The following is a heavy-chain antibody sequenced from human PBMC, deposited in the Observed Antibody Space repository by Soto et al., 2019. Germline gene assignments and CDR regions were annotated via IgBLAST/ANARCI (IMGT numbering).Heavy chain of an antibody. D-gene: IGHD1-7*01. Sequence: GGSLRLSCAASGFTFSSYGMHWVRQAPGKGLEWVAVIWYDGSNKYYADSVKGRFTISRDNSKNTLYLQMNSLRAEDTAVYYCARAVPNYVGSGDGAFDIWGQGTMVTVSS. CDR2: IWYDGSNK. CDR1: GFTFSSYG. CDR3: ARAVPNYVGSGDGAFDI. J-gene: IGHJ3*02. V-gene: IGHV3-33*01.